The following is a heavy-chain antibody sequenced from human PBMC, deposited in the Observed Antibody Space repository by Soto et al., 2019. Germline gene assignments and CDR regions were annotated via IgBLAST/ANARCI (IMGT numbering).Heavy chain of an antibody. CDR3: ARGTTVTPRYFDY. J-gene: IGHJ4*02. D-gene: IGHD4-17*01. CDR2: IYYSGST. V-gene: IGHV4-59*08. CDR1: GGSISSYY. Sequence: SETLSLTCTVAGGSISSYYWSWIRQPPGKGLEWIGYIYYSGSTNYNPSLKSRVTISVDTSKNQFSLKLSSVTAADTAVYYCARGTTVTPRYFDYWGQGTLVTVSS.